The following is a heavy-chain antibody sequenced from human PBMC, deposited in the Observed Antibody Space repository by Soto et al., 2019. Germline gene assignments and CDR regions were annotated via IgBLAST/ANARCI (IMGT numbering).Heavy chain of an antibody. CDR3: ARKGPLSIAVAVYRDPNQNYFDY. Sequence: QVQLVESGGGVVQPGRSLRLSCAASGFTFSSYGMHWVRQAPGKGLEWVAVIWYDGSNKYYADSVKGRFTISRDNSKNTLYLQMNSLRAEDTAVYYCARKGPLSIAVAVYRDPNQNYFDYWGQGTLVTVSS. CDR2: IWYDGSNK. V-gene: IGHV3-33*01. J-gene: IGHJ4*02. D-gene: IGHD6-19*01. CDR1: GFTFSSYG.